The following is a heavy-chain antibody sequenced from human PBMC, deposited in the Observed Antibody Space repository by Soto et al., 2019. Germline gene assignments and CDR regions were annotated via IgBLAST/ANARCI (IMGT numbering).Heavy chain of an antibody. D-gene: IGHD3-9*01. CDR1: GYTFTSYD. CDR3: ARDAGYYDILTGYYVYYYYYGMDV. V-gene: IGHV1-46*01. J-gene: IGHJ6*02. Sequence: ASVKVSCKASGYTFTSYDINWVRQAPGQGLEWMGIINPSGGSTSYAQKFQGRVTMTRDTSTSTVYMELSSLRSEDTAVYYCARDAGYYDILTGYYVYYYYYGMDVWGQGTTVTVS. CDR2: INPSGGST.